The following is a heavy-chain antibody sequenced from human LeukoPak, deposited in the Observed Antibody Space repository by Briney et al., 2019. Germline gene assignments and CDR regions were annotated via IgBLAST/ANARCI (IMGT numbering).Heavy chain of an antibody. Sequence: SQTLSLTCTVSGGSISSGDYYWSWIRQPPGKGLEWIGYIYYSGSTNYNPSLKSRVTISVDTSKNQFSLKLSSVTAADTAVYYCARAADDYGDYTHWFDPWGQGTLVTVSS. CDR2: IYYSGST. V-gene: IGHV4-61*08. CDR1: GGSISSGDYY. D-gene: IGHD4-17*01. J-gene: IGHJ5*02. CDR3: ARAADDYGDYTHWFDP.